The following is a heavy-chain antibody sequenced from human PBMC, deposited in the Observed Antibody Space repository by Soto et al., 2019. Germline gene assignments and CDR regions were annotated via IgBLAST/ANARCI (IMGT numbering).Heavy chain of an antibody. Sequence: SETLSLTCTVSGGSINTFYWSWVRQPAGKGLEWIGRIFSSGSTSFNPSLESRVAVSVDTSKNHFSLNLSSVTAADMAVYYCAREGSYSAYNFAHGIQLWSFDFWGQGALVTVSS. CDR2: IFSSGST. D-gene: IGHD5-12*01. V-gene: IGHV4-4*07. CDR3: AREGSYSAYNFAHGIQLWSFDF. CDR1: GGSINTFY. J-gene: IGHJ4*02.